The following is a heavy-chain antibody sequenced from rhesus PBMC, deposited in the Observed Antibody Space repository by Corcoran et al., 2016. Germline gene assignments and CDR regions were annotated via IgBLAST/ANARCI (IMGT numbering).Heavy chain of an antibody. CDR1: GGPISDSYR. Sequence: QVQLQESGPGVVKPSETLSLTCAVSGGPISDSYRWSWIRQPPGKGLAGIGANYGSSTGTNYHPSLKSRVTISKDTSKNQFSLKLSSVTAADTAVYYCAREAAAGSFDYWGQGVLVTVSS. D-gene: IGHD6-31*01. CDR3: AREAAAGSFDY. CDR2: NYGSSTGT. J-gene: IGHJ4*01. V-gene: IGHV4S10*01.